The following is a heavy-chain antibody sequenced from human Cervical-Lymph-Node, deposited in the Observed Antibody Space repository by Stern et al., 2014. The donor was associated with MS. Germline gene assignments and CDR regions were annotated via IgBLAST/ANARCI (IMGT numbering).Heavy chain of an antibody. D-gene: IGHD4-11*01. CDR3: TRVREPTVTASWFGP. CDR2: ISRSSSAI. Sequence: VQLGQSGGDFVQPGGSLRLSCTASGFTFSHYDMNWVRQAPGKGLEWLSYISRSSSAINYADSGKGRFTISRDDAKNSLYLQMNSLRAEDTAVYYCTRVREPTVTASWFGPWGQGTLVTVSS. J-gene: IGHJ5*02. V-gene: IGHV3-48*01. CDR1: GFTFSHYD.